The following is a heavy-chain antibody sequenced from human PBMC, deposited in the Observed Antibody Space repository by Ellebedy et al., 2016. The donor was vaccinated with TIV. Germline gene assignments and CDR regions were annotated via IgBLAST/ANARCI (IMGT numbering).Heavy chain of an antibody. J-gene: IGHJ3*01. CDR1: GFTFSSYA. V-gene: IGHV3-23*01. Sequence: GESLKISCGVSGFTFSSYAMSWVRQAPGKGLEWVSGISGSGGSTDYADSVKGRFTISRDNSRNTLYLQIDSLRAEDTALYFCVRGEYHAFNLWGQGTMVIVSS. CDR3: VRGEYHAFNL. CDR2: ISGSGGST. D-gene: IGHD2/OR15-2a*01.